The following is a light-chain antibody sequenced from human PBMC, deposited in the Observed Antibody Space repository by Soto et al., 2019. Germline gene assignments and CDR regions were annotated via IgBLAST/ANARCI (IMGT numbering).Light chain of an antibody. V-gene: IGLV2-14*01. CDR3: SSYTSASTPLV. CDR2: DVS. Sequence: QSVLTQPASVSGSPGQSITISCTGTGSDVGGYNYVSWYQQHPGKAPKVMIYDVSNRPSGVSNRFSGSKSGNTASLTISGLQAEDEADYYCSSYTSASTPLVFGGGTKLTV. CDR1: GSDVGGYNY. J-gene: IGLJ2*01.